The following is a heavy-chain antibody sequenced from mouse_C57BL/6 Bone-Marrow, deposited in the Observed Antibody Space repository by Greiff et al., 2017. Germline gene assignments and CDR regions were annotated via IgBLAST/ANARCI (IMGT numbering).Heavy chain of an antibody. CDR3: SSFDGNYFDF. V-gene: IGHV14-4*01. Sequence: EVQLQQSGAELVRPGASVKLSCTASGFNIKDDYIHWVKQRPEQGLEWIGWIDPEIGDTEYASKFQGKATITSDTSSNPAYLPLRSLTSEDTAVYYCSSFDGNYFDFWGQGNPLTVAS. CDR2: IDPEIGDT. J-gene: IGHJ2*01. CDR1: GFNIKDDY. D-gene: IGHD2-3*01.